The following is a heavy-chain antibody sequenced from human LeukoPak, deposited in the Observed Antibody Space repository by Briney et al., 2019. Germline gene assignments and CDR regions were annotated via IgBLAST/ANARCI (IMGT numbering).Heavy chain of an antibody. CDR1: GYTFTSYD. J-gene: IGHJ6*02. Sequence: AASVKVSCKASGYTFTSYDINWVRQATGQGLEWMGWMNPNSGNTGYAQKFQGRVTMTRNTSISTAYMELSSLRSEGTAVYYCAIMESSCWYYYYGMDVWGQGTTVTVSS. CDR3: AIMESSCWYYYYGMDV. D-gene: IGHD6-19*01. CDR2: MNPNSGNT. V-gene: IGHV1-8*01.